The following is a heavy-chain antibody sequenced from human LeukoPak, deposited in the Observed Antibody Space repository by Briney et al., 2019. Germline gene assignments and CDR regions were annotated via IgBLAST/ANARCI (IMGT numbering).Heavy chain of an antibody. CDR3: ARTYYDFWSGYYTQAYYLDY. J-gene: IGHJ4*02. CDR2: IIPIFGTA. Sequence: SVKVSCKASVGTFSSYAISWVRQAPGQGLEWMGGIIPIFGTANYAQKFQGRVTTTADKSTSTAYMELSSLRSEDTAVYYCARTYYDFWSGYYTQAYYLDYWGQGTLVTVSS. D-gene: IGHD3-3*01. CDR1: VGTFSSYA. V-gene: IGHV1-69*06.